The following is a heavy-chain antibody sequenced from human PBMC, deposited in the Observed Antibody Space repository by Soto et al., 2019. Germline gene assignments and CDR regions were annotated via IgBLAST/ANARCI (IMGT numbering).Heavy chain of an antibody. CDR3: ARAGLSLGAYCFDY. V-gene: IGHV4-34*01. CDR1: GGSVSGYY. CDR2: INHSGST. J-gene: IGHJ4*02. Sequence: ASLSRAIPVDGGSVSGYYWSWIRQPPGKGLEWIGAINHSGSTNYNPSLKSRVTISVDTSKNQFSLKLSSVSAADTVVYYCARAGLSLGAYCFDYWGQGTLVTVSS. D-gene: IGHD3-3*01.